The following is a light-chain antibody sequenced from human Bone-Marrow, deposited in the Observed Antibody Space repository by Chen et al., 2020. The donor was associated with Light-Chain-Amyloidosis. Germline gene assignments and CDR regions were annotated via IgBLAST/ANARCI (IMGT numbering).Light chain of an antibody. CDR3: QSYQGSSQGV. V-gene: IGLV6-57*01. CDR1: SGSIATNY. Sequence: NFMLTQPHSVSESPGKTVLISCTRSSGSIATNYVQWYQQRPGSSPTTVIYEDDQRPSGVPDRFSGSIDRSSNSASLTISGLKTEDEADYDCQSYQGSSQGVFGGGTKLTVL. CDR2: EDD. J-gene: IGLJ3*02.